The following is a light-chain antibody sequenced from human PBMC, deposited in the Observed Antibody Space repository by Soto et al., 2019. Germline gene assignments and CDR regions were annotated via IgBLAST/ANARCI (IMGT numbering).Light chain of an antibody. CDR1: QSLVPSDGNIY. CDR2: KVS. CDR3: MQGIQWPYT. Sequence: DVVMTQSPLSLPVTLGQPASISCRSSQSLVPSDGNIYLSWYQQRPGQSPRRLIYKVSNRDSGVPDRFSGSGSGTDFTLKITGVEAEDVGIYYCMQGIQWPYTFGQGTKVDI. J-gene: IGKJ2*01. V-gene: IGKV2-30*02.